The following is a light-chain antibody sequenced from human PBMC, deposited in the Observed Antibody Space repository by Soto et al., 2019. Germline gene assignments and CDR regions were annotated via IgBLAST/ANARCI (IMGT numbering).Light chain of an antibody. CDR3: QQAKSFPVT. CDR1: QSVSSY. J-gene: IGKJ5*01. V-gene: IGKV1-39*01. Sequence: SLAASFVDRVTITCRASQSVSSYLNWYQHKPGKAPKLLIYDASILQTGVPSRFSGSGSGTDFTLTINSLQPEDFATYYCQQAKSFPVTFGQGTRLEIK. CDR2: DAS.